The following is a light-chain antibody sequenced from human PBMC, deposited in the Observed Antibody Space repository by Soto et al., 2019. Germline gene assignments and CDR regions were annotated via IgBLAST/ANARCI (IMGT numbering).Light chain of an antibody. V-gene: IGLV2-14*03. CDR1: SSDVGGYNY. J-gene: IGLJ2*01. CDR3: TSCTTSSTDVV. Sequence: QSALTQPASVSGSPGQSITISCTGTSSDVGGYNYVSWYQQYPGKAPKLMIYDVSNRPSGVSDRFSGSKSGNTASLTISGLQAEDEAEYYCTSCTTSSTDVVFGGGTQLTVL. CDR2: DVS.